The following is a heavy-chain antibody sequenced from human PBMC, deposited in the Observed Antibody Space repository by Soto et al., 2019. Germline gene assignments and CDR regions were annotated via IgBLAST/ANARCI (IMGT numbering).Heavy chain of an antibody. J-gene: IGHJ5*02. D-gene: IGHD3-3*01. Sequence: SETLSLTCAVYGGSFSGYYWSWIRQPPGKGLEWIGEINHSGSTNYNPSLKSRVTISVDTSKNQFSLKLSSVTAADTAVYYCAMRITIFGVVPKSRFDPWGQGTLVTVSS. CDR2: INHSGST. CDR3: AMRITIFGVVPKSRFDP. CDR1: GGSFSGYY. V-gene: IGHV4-34*01.